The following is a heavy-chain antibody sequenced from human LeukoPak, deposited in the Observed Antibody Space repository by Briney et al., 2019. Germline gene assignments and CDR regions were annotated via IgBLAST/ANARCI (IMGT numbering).Heavy chain of an antibody. J-gene: IGHJ4*02. CDR1: GFTFSDYY. V-gene: IGHV3-11*01. D-gene: IGHD5-24*01. CDR3: ARIKPVKRGEYYFDY. CDR2: ISSSGSTI. Sequence: GGSLRLSWAASGFTFSDYYMSWLRQAPGKGLEWVSYISSSGSTIYYADSVKGRFTISRDNAKNSLYLQMNSLRAEDTAVYYCARIKPVKRGEYYFDYWGQGTLVTVSS.